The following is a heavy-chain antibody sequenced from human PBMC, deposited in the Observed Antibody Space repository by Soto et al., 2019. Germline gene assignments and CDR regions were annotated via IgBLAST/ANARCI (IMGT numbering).Heavy chain of an antibody. Sequence: SETLSLTCAVYSGSFSNYYWNWIRQPPGKGLEWIGEINHSGRTNYNPSLKSRLTISVDTSKNQFSLQLTSVTAADTAVYYCARGIVETTRGHFDYWGHGTLVTVSS. D-gene: IGHD1-26*01. CDR3: ARGIVETTRGHFDY. J-gene: IGHJ4*01. CDR2: INHSGRT. V-gene: IGHV4-34*01. CDR1: SGSFSNYY.